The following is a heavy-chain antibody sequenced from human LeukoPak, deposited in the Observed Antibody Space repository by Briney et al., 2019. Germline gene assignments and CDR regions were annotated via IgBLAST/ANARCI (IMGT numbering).Heavy chain of an antibody. CDR3: ARVEYSSSWYYFDY. CDR1: GFTFSDYY. V-gene: IGHV3-11*06. D-gene: IGHD6-13*01. J-gene: IGHJ4*02. Sequence: PGGSLRLSCAASGFTFSDYYMSWIRQAPGKGLEWVSYISSSSSYTNYADSVKGRFTISRDNAKNSLYLQMNSLRAEDTAVYYCARVEYSSSWYYFDYWGQGTLVTVSS. CDR2: ISSSSSYT.